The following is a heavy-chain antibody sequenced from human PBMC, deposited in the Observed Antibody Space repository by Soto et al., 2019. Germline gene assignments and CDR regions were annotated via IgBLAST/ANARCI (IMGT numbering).Heavy chain of an antibody. CDR1: GGAFNNYA. CDR2: IVPVFPSV. D-gene: IGHD6-13*01. V-gene: IGHV1-69*18. CDR3: AREMPSTAAAYFYYGLNV. J-gene: IGHJ6*02. Sequence: QVQLVQSGAEVKRPGSSVKVSCKASGGAFNNYAIYWVRQAPGQGLEWLGTIVPVFPSVYYAPRFQGRLTITADGSTDTVYMVLTSLKSSDTAVYDCAREMPSTAAAYFYYGLNVWCQGSSVTVSS.